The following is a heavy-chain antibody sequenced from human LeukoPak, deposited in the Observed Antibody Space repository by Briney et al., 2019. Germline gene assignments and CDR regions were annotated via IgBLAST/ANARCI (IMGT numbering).Heavy chain of an antibody. V-gene: IGHV3-30*02. CDR2: IRYDGSNK. Sequence: GGSLRLSCAASGFTFSSYGMHWVRQAPGKGLEWVAFIRYDGSNKYYADSVKGRFTISRDNSKNTLYLQMNSLRAEDTAVYYCARGGGRIYYMDVWGKGTTVTISS. CDR1: GFTFSSYG. D-gene: IGHD1-26*01. J-gene: IGHJ6*03. CDR3: ARGGGRIYYMDV.